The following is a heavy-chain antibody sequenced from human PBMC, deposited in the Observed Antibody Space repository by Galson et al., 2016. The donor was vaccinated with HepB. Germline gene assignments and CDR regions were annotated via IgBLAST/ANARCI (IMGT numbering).Heavy chain of an antibody. V-gene: IGHV3-30*04. D-gene: IGHD6-13*01. J-gene: IGHJ4*02. CDR3: ARGPLIAEAGVY. Sequence: SLRLSCAASGFTFSGYSMHWVRQAPGKGLEWVAVIVSHDGSQREYADSVKGRFTISRDNAKNSLYLQMNSLRAEDTAVYYCARGPLIAEAGVYWGQGTLVTVSS. CDR1: GFTFSGYS. CDR2: IVSHDGSQR.